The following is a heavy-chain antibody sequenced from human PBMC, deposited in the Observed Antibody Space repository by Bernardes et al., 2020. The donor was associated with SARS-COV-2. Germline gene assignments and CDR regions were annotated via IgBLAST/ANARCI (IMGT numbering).Heavy chain of an antibody. CDR1: GFTFSSYS. Sequence: GGSLRLSCAASGFTFSSYSMNWVRQAPGKGLEWVSYISSSSSTIYYADSVKGRFTISRDNAKNSLYLQMNSLRAEDTAVYYCARGSAFYGFYWGQGTLVTVSS. CDR2: ISSSSSTI. J-gene: IGHJ4*02. CDR3: ARGSAFYGFY. D-gene: IGHD3-10*01. V-gene: IGHV3-48*01.